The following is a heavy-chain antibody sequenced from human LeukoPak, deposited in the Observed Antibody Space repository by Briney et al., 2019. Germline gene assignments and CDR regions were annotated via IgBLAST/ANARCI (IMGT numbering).Heavy chain of an antibody. D-gene: IGHD3-10*01. CDR2: VTSSSSIV. V-gene: IGHV3-48*04. J-gene: IGHJ4*02. Sequence: GRSLRLSCAASGFTFSSYSMNWVRQAPGKGLEWVSYVTSSSSIVYYADSVKGRFTISRDNAKNSLYLQMNSLRAEDTAVYYCARGAMVRGVLEYWGQGTLVTVSS. CDR1: GFTFSSYS. CDR3: ARGAMVRGVLEY.